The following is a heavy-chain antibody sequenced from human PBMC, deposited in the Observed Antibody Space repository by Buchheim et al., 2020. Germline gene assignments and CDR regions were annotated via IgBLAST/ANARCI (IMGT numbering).Heavy chain of an antibody. Sequence: QVQLVESGGGVVQPGRSLRLSCAASGFTFSSYGMHWVRQAPGKGLEWVAVISYDGSNKYYADSVKGRFTISRANSKNTLYLQMNSLRAEDTAVYYCAKDAPRPYYDFWSGYSYGMDVWGQGTT. J-gene: IGHJ6*02. CDR1: GFTFSSYG. CDR2: ISYDGSNK. CDR3: AKDAPRPYYDFWSGYSYGMDV. V-gene: IGHV3-30*18. D-gene: IGHD3-3*01.